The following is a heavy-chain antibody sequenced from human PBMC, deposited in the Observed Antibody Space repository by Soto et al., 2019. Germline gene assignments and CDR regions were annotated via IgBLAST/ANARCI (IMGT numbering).Heavy chain of an antibody. Sequence: EVPLVETGGGLVKPGGSLRLSCAASGFTFNNAWVNWVRQAPGKGLEWVGRIKSKTDGGTIDYAAPVKGRCTISRDDSKHTLYLQMNSMKTEDTAVYYCTTWGGGSKRPGWGQGTLVNVSS. V-gene: IGHV3-15*07. CDR2: IKSKTDGGTI. D-gene: IGHD1-26*01. CDR1: GFTFNNAW. CDR3: TTWGGGSKRPG. J-gene: IGHJ4*02.